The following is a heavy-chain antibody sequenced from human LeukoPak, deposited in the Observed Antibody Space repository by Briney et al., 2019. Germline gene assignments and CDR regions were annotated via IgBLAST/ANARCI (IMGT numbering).Heavy chain of an antibody. CDR1: VYTFTNFY. CDR2: MNPNSGDT. CDR3: ARRPINCIITNCYVDY. Sequence: ASVKVSCKASVYTFTNFYIHWVRQAPGQGLEWMGWMNPNSGDTSYAREFQDRVTMTRDTSLSTAYMELSGLRSDDTAVYFCARRPINCIITNCYVDYWGQGTLVTASS. V-gene: IGHV1-2*02. J-gene: IGHJ4*02. D-gene: IGHD2-2*01.